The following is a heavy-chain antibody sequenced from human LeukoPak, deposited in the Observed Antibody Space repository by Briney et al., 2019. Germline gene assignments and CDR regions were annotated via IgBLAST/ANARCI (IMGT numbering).Heavy chain of an antibody. CDR1: GGSFSGYY. J-gene: IGHJ6*03. CDR3: ARVDGSGSFRNYYYMDV. D-gene: IGHD3-10*01. Sequence: PSETLSLTCAVYGGSFSGYYWSWIRQPPGKGLEWIGEINHSGSTNYNPSLKSRVTISVDTSKNQFSLKLSSVTAADTAVYYCARVDGSGSFRNYYYMDVWGKGTTVTVSS. V-gene: IGHV4-34*01. CDR2: INHSGST.